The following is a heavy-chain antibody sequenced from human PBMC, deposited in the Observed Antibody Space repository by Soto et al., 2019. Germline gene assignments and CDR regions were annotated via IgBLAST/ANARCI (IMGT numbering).Heavy chain of an antibody. J-gene: IGHJ6*02. CDR3: ARDHIVLSYDYYYGMDV. V-gene: IGHV3-11*04. D-gene: IGHD2-8*02. Sequence: GGSLRLSCAASGFTFSDYYMSWIRQAPGKGLEWVSYISSSGSTIYYADSVKGRFTISRDNAKNSLYLQMNSLRDEDTAVYYCARDHIVLSYDYYYGMDVWGQGTTVTVSS. CDR2: ISSSGSTI. CDR1: GFTFSDYY.